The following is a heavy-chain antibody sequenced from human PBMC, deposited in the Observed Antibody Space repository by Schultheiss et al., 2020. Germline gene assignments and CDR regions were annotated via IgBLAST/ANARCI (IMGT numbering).Heavy chain of an antibody. CDR1: GYSFTSYW. D-gene: IGHD6-13*01. CDR3: AKDRRGSHPPPYSSSWYPFDY. Sequence: GSLRLSCKGSGYSFTSYWIGWVRQMPGKGLEWMGIIYPGDSDTRYSPSFQGQVTISADKSISTAYLQWSSLKASDTAMYYCAKDRRGSHPPPYSSSWYPFDYWGQGTLVTVSS. J-gene: IGHJ4*02. V-gene: IGHV5-51*01. CDR2: IYPGDSDT.